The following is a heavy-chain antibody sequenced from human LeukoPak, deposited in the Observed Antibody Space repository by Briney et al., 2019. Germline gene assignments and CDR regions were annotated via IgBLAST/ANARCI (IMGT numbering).Heavy chain of an antibody. Sequence: TGGSLRLSCAASGFTFSSYAMSWVRQAPGKGLEWVSAISGSGGSTYYADSVKGRFTTSRDNSKNTLYLQMNSLRAEDTAVYYCSHYDILTGYVFDPWGQGTLVTVSS. CDR2: ISGSGGST. J-gene: IGHJ5*02. CDR3: SHYDILTGYVFDP. CDR1: GFTFSSYA. V-gene: IGHV3-23*01. D-gene: IGHD3-9*01.